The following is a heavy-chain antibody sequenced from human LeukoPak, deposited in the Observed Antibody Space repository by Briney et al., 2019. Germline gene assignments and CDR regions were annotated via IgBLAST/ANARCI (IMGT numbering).Heavy chain of an antibody. CDR2: INPSGGST. V-gene: IGHV1-46*01. CDR1: GYTFTSYY. D-gene: IGHD3-10*01. Sequence: ASVKVSCKASGYTFTSYYMHWVRQAPGQGLEWMGIINPSGGSTSYAQKFQGRVTMTRDTSTSTVYMELSSLRSEDTAVYYCARPSGSLSREKYYFDYWGQGTLVTVSS. J-gene: IGHJ4*02. CDR3: ARPSGSLSREKYYFDY.